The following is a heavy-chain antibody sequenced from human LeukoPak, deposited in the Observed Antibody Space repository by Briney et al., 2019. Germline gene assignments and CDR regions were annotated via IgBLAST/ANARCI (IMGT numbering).Heavy chain of an antibody. Sequence: PGGSLRLSCAASGFTFRDYLMSWIRQAPGKGLEWVSYIHTSGSHIYYADSVKGRFTISRDNAKNSLYLQMNSLRAEDTAVYYCARTYYYGSGNYDDAFDIWGQGTMVTVSS. V-gene: IGHV3-11*01. J-gene: IGHJ3*02. CDR2: IHTSGSHI. CDR3: ARTYYYGSGNYDDAFDI. D-gene: IGHD3-10*01. CDR1: GFTFRDYL.